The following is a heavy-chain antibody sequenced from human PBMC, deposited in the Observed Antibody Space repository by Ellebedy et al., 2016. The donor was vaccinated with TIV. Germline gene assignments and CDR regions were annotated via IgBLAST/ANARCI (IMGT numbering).Heavy chain of an antibody. V-gene: IGHV3-9*01. CDR2: VSWNSGAI. J-gene: IGHJ5*02. D-gene: IGHD1-14*01. Sequence: SLKISCAASGFTFEDNAMHWVRQRPGKGLEWVSGVSWNSGAIGYADPVKGRFTISRDTSKNTLYLHMNSLRVEDTAIYYCAKGGFRNWFDPWGQGTLVTVSS. CDR1: GFTFEDNA. CDR3: AKGGFRNWFDP.